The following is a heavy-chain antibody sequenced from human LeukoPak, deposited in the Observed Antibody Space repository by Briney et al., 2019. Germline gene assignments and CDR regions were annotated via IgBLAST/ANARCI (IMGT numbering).Heavy chain of an antibody. CDR3: AGGFGSYSPDY. J-gene: IGHJ4*02. D-gene: IGHD3-10*01. CDR2: ISSSGTTV. Sequence: GGSLRLSCAASGFTFSTFELNWVRQAPGKGLEWVSYISSSGTTVYYADSVKGRFTISRDNTRSALYLQMNSLRAEDTAVYYCAGGFGSYSPDYWGQGTLVTVSS. CDR1: GFTFSTFE. V-gene: IGHV3-48*03.